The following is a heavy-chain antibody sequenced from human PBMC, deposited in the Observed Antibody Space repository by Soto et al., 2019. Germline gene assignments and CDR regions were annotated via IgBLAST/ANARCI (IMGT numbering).Heavy chain of an antibody. V-gene: IGHV3-30-3*01. CDR2: ISYDGSNK. D-gene: IGHD3-22*01. CDR1: GFTFSSYA. J-gene: IGHJ4*02. Sequence: QVPLVESGGGVVQPGRSLRLSCAASGFTFSSYAMHWVRQAPGKGLEWVAVISYDGSNKYYADSVKGRFTISRDNSKNTLYLQMNSLRAEDTAVYYCARADQGIVVVSTFDYWGQGTLVTVSS. CDR3: ARADQGIVVVSTFDY.